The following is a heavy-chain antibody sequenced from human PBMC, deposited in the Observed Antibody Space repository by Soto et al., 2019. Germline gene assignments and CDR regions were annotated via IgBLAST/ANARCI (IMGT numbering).Heavy chain of an antibody. D-gene: IGHD2-8*01. CDR3: AKGTNSGNNYFDY. Sequence: GGSLRLSCAGSGFTFTSYAMSWVRQAPGKGLEWVSGISGSGGSTYYADSVKGRFTISRDNSKNTLYLQMNSLRAEDTAIYYCAKGTNSGNNYFDYWGQGTLVTVSS. CDR1: GFTFTSYA. CDR2: ISGSGGST. V-gene: IGHV3-23*01. J-gene: IGHJ4*02.